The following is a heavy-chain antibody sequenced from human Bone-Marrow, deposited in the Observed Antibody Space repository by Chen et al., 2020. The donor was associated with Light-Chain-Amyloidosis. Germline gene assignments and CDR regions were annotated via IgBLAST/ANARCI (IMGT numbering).Heavy chain of an antibody. V-gene: IGHV3-72*01. CDR1: GFTFSNFY. D-gene: IGHD1-26*01. CDR2: INTTTKNYAT. J-gene: IGHJ4*02. Sequence: EVQLVESGGNLVQPGGSLRLSCEASGFTFSNFYMDWVRQAPGKGLEWVGRINTTTKNYATQYAGSVKGRFTLSREDSKNSLWLQIDNLQTEDTAVYYCVRDRWGYDYWGQGTLVTVSS. CDR3: VRDRWGYDY.